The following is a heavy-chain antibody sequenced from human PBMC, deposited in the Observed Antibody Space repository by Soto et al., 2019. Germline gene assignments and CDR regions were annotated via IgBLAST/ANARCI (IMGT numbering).Heavy chain of an antibody. V-gene: IGHV3-48*01. J-gene: IGHJ5*02. CDR3: AREGDSSGWYNWFDP. CDR1: GFTFSSYN. Sequence: EVQLVESGGGLVQPGGSLRLSCAASGFTFSSYNMNWVRQAPGTGLEWVSYFSSSSGTIYYADSVKGRFTISRDNAKNALYLQMNSLRAEETAVYYCAREGDSSGWYNWFDPWGQGTLVTVSS. CDR2: FSSSSGTI. D-gene: IGHD3-22*01.